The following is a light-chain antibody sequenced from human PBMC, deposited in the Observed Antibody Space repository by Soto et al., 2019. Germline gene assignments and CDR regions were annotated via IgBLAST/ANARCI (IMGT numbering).Light chain of an antibody. CDR2: GNS. J-gene: IGLJ3*02. V-gene: IGLV1-40*01. CDR1: SSKIGAGYD. CDR3: QSYDSSLSGSV. Sequence: QSVLTQPPSVSGAPGQRVTISCTGSSSKIGAGYDVHWYQQLPGTVPKLLIYGNSNRPSGVPDRFSGSKSGTSASLAITGLQAEDEADYYCQSYDSSLSGSVFGGGTQLTVL.